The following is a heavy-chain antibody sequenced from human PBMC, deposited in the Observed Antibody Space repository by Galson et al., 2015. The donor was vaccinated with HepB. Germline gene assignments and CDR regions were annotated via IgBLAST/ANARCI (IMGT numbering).Heavy chain of an antibody. J-gene: IGHJ6*02. CDR1: GGTFSSYA. CDR2: IIPILGTA. V-gene: IGHV1-69*13. D-gene: IGHD2-15*01. CDR3: AREKGYCSGGSCYSGDYYGMDV. Sequence: SVKVSCKASGGTFSSYAISWVRQAPGQGLEWMGGIIPILGTANYAQKFQGRVTITADESTRTAYMELSSLRSEDTAVYYCAREKGYCSGGSCYSGDYYGMDVWGQGTTVTVSS.